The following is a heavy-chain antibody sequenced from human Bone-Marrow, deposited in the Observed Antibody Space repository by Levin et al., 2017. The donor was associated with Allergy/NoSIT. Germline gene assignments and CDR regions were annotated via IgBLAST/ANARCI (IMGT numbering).Heavy chain of an antibody. CDR2: ITASGDTS. V-gene: IGHV3-23*01. CDR1: GFTFRVYV. CDR3: VKPWGPVVDWLASDYAYYSMDV. D-gene: IGHD3/OR15-3a*01. J-gene: IGHJ6*02. Sequence: GGSLRLSCAASGFTFRVYVMSWVRQAPGKGPEWVSSITASGDTSYYADSVKGRFTISRDNSGNTLYLQMDGLRAEDTALYYCVKPWGPVVDWLASDYAYYSMDVWGQGTAVTVSS.